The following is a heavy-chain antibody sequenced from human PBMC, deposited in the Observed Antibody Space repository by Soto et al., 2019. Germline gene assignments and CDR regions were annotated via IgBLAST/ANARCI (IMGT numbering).Heavy chain of an antibody. CDR3: ARSYSNTWYNGMDV. CDR2: IWYDGSNT. J-gene: IGHJ6*02. V-gene: IGHV3-33*01. Sequence: QVQLVESGGGVVQPERALRLSCTASEFTFSNFGMHWVRQAPGKGLEWVAAIWYDGSNTYNADSVQGRFSISRDNSKSTLYLQMNSLRADDTAVYYCARSYSNTWYNGMDVWGQGTTVTVSS. CDR1: EFTFSNFG. D-gene: IGHD5-12*01.